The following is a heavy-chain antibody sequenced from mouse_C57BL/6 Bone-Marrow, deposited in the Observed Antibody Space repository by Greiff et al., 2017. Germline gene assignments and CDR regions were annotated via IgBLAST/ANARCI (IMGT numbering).Heavy chain of an antibody. CDR3: TAHYSNFYAMDY. J-gene: IGHJ4*01. CDR1: GFNIKDDY. CDR2: IDPENGDT. D-gene: IGHD2-5*01. Sequence: VQLQQSGAELVRPGASVKLSCTASGFNIKDDYMHWVKQRPEQGLEWIGWIDPENGDTEYASQFQGKATITADTSSNTAYLQLSSLTSEDTAVYYCTAHYSNFYAMDYWGQGTSVTVSS. V-gene: IGHV14-4*01.